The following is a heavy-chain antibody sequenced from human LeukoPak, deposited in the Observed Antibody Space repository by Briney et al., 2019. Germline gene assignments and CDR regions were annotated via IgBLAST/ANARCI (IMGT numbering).Heavy chain of an antibody. V-gene: IGHV4-30-2*01. J-gene: IGHJ4*02. CDR1: GGSISSGGYS. CDR3: ARASDYDSSAYYYFDY. CDR2: IYHSGST. Sequence: PSQTLSLTCAVSGGSISSGGYSWSWIRLPPGKGLEWIGYIYHSGSTYYNPSLKSRVSISVDRSKNQFSLKLSSVTAADTAVYYCARASDYDSSAYYYFDYWGQGTLVTVSS. D-gene: IGHD3-22*01.